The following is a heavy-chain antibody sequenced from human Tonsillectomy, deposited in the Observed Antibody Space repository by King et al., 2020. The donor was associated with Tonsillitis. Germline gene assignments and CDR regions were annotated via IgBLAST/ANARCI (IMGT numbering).Heavy chain of an antibody. J-gene: IGHJ6*02. CDR3: AGGEAYCSGGSCFSYYYYGMDV. D-gene: IGHD2-15*01. V-gene: IGHV1-8*01. CDR2: MNPNSGNT. Sequence: VQLVESGAEVKKPGASVKVSCKASGYTFTSYDINWVRQATGQGLEWMGWMNPNSGNTGYAQKFQGRVTMTRNTSISTAYMELSSLRSEDTAVYYCAGGEAYCSGGSCFSYYYYGMDVWGQGTTVTVSS. CDR1: GYTFTSYD.